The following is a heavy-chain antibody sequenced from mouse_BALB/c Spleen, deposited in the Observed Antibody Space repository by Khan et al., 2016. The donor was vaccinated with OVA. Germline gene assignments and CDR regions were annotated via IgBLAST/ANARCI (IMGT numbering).Heavy chain of an antibody. CDR1: GFSLTSHG. CDR3: TRNREPDYFDD. Sequence: VHLVESGPGLVAPSQSLSITCTVSGFSLTSHGVHWVRQPPGKGLEWSGVIWAGGSPNYNSALMSRPSFSNDSSQSQVFVQMNRLQNDVTATYYCTRNREPDYFDDRGQGTTLTVSS. V-gene: IGHV2-9*02. CDR2: IWAGGSP. J-gene: IGHJ2*01.